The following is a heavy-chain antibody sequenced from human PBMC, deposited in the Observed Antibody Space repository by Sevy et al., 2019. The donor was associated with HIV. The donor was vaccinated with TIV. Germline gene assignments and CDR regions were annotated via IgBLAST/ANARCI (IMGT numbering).Heavy chain of an antibody. CDR3: ARDKMLGDFWSGGRGSGYYYYGMDV. Sequence: SETLSLTCTVSGGSISSYYWSWIRQPAGKGLEWIGRIYTSGSTNYNPSLKGRVTMSVDTAKNQFSLKLSSVTAADTAVYYCARDKMLGDFWSGGRGSGYYYYGMDVWGQGTTVTVSS. V-gene: IGHV4-4*07. J-gene: IGHJ6*02. CDR2: IYTSGST. D-gene: IGHD3-3*01. CDR1: GGSISSYY.